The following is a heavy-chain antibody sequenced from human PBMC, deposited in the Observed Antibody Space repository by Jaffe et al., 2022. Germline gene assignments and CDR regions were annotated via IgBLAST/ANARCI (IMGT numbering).Heavy chain of an antibody. CDR3: VRGVQDSGDYRAFEI. V-gene: IGHV5-51*03. D-gene: IGHD4-17*01. CDR2: IYPGDSDT. CDR1: GYRFSTYW. J-gene: IGHJ3*02. Sequence: EVQLVQSGAEVKKPGESLKISCKASGYRFSTYWIGWVRQMPGQGLEWMGIIYPGDSDTRYSPSFQGQVTISADKSISTAYLQWSSLKASDTAMYYCVRGVQDSGDYRAFEIWGQGTMVTVSS.